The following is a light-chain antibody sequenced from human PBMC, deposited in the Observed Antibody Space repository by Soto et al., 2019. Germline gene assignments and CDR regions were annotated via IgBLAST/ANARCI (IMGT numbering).Light chain of an antibody. J-gene: IGKJ1*01. CDR1: QGISIY. Sequence: DIQMTQSPSSLFASVGDRVTITCRASQGISIYLAWYQQKQGKVPKLLIYAASTLQSGVPSRFSGSGSGTDFTLTISSLQPEDVATYYCQKYNSAPRTFGQGTKVEIK. V-gene: IGKV1-27*01. CDR3: QKYNSAPRT. CDR2: AAS.